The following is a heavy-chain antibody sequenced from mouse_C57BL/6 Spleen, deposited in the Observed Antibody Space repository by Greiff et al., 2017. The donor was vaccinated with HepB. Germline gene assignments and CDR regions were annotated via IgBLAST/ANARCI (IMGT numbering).Heavy chain of an antibody. CDR2: ISYDGSN. J-gene: IGHJ2*01. Sequence: VQLKESGPGLVKPSQSLSLTCSVTGYSITSGYYWNWIRQFPGNKLEWMGYISYDGSNNYNPSLKNRISITRDTSKNQFFLKLNSVTTEDTATYYCASDSVFDYFDYWGQGTTLTVSS. V-gene: IGHV3-6*01. CDR3: ASDSVFDYFDY. CDR1: GYSITSGYY.